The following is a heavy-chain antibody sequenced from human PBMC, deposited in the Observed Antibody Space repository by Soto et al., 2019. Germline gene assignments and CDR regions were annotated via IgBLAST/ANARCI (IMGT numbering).Heavy chain of an antibody. CDR2: ISYDGSNK. CDR1: GFTFSSYA. CDR3: ARTYYDILTGYYDY. D-gene: IGHD3-9*01. J-gene: IGHJ4*02. V-gene: IGHV3-30*04. Sequence: GGSLRLSCAASGFTFSSYAMHWVRQAPGKGLEWVAVISYDGSNKYYADSVKGRFTISRDNSKNTLYLQMNSLRAEDSAVYYCARTYYDILTGYYDYWGQGTLVTVSS.